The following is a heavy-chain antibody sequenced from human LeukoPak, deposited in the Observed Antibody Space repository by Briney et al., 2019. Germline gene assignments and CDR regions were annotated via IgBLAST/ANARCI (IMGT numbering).Heavy chain of an antibody. CDR2: IYHSGST. V-gene: IGHV4-38-2*02. CDR3: ARAGLAYYDSSGDDAFDI. CDR1: GYSISSGYY. Sequence: SETLSLTCTVSGYSISSGYYWGWIRQPPGKGLEWIGSIYHSGSTYYNPSLKSRVTISVDTSKNQFSLELSSVTAADTAVYYCARAGLAYYDSSGDDAFDIWGQGTMVTVSS. J-gene: IGHJ3*02. D-gene: IGHD3-22*01.